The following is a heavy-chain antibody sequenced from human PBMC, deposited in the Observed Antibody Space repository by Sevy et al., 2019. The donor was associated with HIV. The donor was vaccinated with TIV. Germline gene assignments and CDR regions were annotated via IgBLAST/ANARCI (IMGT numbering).Heavy chain of an antibody. CDR1: GFTFSSYG. Sequence: GGSLRLSCAASGFTFSSYGMHWVRQAPGKGLEWVAVIWYDGSNKYYADSVKGRFTISRDNSKNTLYLQMNSLRAEDTAVYYCASGSRQWLVLDYWGQGTLVTVSS. CDR3: ASGSRQWLVLDY. CDR2: IWYDGSNK. D-gene: IGHD6-19*01. V-gene: IGHV3-33*08. J-gene: IGHJ4*02.